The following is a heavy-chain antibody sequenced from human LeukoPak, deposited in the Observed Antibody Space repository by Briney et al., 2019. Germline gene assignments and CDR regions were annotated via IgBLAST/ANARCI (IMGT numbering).Heavy chain of an antibody. CDR3: ARGYYDSSGYYFGSY. CDR1: GFTFSTYS. D-gene: IGHD3-22*01. CDR2: ISSSSSTI. J-gene: IGHJ4*02. Sequence: PAGGSLRLSCAASGFTFSTYSMNWVRQAPGKGLEWLSYISSSSSTIYYADSVKGRFTISRDNAKNSLYLQMNSLRAEDTAVYYCARGYYDSSGYYFGSYWGQGTLVTVSS. V-gene: IGHV3-48*04.